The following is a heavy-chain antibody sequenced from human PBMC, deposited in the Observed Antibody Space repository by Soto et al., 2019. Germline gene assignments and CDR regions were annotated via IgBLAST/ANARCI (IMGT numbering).Heavy chain of an antibody. CDR1: GYTFTSYG. D-gene: IGHD2-2*03. CDR2: ISAYNGNT. J-gene: IGHJ5*02. V-gene: IGHV1-18*01. CDR3: ARMDIVVVPAASWFDP. Sequence: ASVKVSCKASGYTFTSYGISWVRQAPGQGLEWMGWISAYNGNTNYAQKLQGRVTMTTDTSTSTAYMELRSLRSDDTAVYYCARMDIVVVPAASWFDPWGQGTLVTVSS.